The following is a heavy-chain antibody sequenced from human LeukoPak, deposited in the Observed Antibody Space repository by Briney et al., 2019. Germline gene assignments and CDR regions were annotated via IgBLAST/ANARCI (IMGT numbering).Heavy chain of an antibody. Sequence: QPGRSLRLSCAASGFTFNAYAMSWVRQAPGKGLEWVSGISASGGATYYADSVKGRFTISRDNPKNTLYLQMNSLKAEDAALYYCAKGNYGEKIDYWGPGTLVTVSS. CDR2: ISASGGAT. D-gene: IGHD4-17*01. CDR1: GFTFNAYA. J-gene: IGHJ4*02. V-gene: IGHV3-23*01. CDR3: AKGNYGEKIDY.